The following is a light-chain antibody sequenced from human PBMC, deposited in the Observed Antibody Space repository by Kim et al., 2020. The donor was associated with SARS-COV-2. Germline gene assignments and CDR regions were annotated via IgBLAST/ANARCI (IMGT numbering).Light chain of an antibody. CDR1: SCSIDYNY. Sequence: GKTVTISCTRSSCSIDYNYVQWYQQRPGGVPTTVIYEDDQRPSGVSDRFSGSIDNSSNSASLTISGLRTEDEADYYCQSYNRDNVLFGGGTQLTVL. J-gene: IGLJ2*01. V-gene: IGLV6-57*03. CDR3: QSYNRDNVL. CDR2: EDD.